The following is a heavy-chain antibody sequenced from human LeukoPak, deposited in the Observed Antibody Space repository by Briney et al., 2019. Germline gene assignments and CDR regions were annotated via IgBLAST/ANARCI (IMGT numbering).Heavy chain of an antibody. V-gene: IGHV3-30*18. CDR1: GLTFSSYG. D-gene: IGHD5-12*01. CDR2: ISYDGSNK. Sequence: PGGSLRLSCAASGLTFSSYGMHWVRQAPGKGLEWVAVISYDGSNKYYADSVKGRFTISRDNSKNTLYLQMNSLRAEDTAVYYCAKDRSGYVGSLDYWGQGTPVTVSS. CDR3: AKDRSGYVGSLDY. J-gene: IGHJ4*02.